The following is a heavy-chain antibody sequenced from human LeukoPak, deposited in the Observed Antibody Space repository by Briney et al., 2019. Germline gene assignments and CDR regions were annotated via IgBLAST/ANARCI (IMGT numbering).Heavy chain of an antibody. J-gene: IGHJ5*02. D-gene: IGHD5-24*01. Sequence: SETLSLTCTVSGDSISSFYWSWIRQPPGKELERIGFMYSYGSTNYNPSLKSRVTISIDTSKNQFSLKVNSVTAADTAVYYCAREEEQMARGLDPWGQGALVTVSS. CDR3: AREEEQMARGLDP. V-gene: IGHV4-59*12. CDR1: GDSISSFY. CDR2: MYSYGST.